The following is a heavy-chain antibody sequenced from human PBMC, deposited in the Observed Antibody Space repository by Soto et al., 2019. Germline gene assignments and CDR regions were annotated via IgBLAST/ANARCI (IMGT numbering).Heavy chain of an antibody. CDR2: ISYDGSNK. CDR3: ARGDPPFVPT. V-gene: IGHV3-30-3*01. J-gene: IGHJ4*02. CDR1: GFTFSSYA. Sequence: QVQLVESGGGVVQPGRSLRLSCAASGFTFSSYAMHWVRQAPGKGLEWVAVISYDGSNKYYADSVKGRFTISRDNSKNTLYLQMNSLRAEDTAVNYCARGDPPFVPTWGQGTLVTVSS.